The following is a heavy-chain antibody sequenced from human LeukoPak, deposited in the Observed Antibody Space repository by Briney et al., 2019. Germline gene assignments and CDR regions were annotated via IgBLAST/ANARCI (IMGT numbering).Heavy chain of an antibody. CDR3: ASRDGYNFNYFDY. CDR2: IIPIFGTA. Sequence: SVKVSCKASGGTFSSYAISWVRQAPGQGLEWMGGIIPIFGTANYAQKFQGRVTITADESTSTAYMGLSSLRSEDTAVYYCASRDGYNFNYFDYWGQGTLVTVSS. J-gene: IGHJ4*02. V-gene: IGHV1-69*13. D-gene: IGHD5-24*01. CDR1: GGTFSSYA.